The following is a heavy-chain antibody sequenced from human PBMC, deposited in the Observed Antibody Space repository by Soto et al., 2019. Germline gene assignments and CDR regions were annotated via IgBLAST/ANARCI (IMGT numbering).Heavy chain of an antibody. CDR2: ISAYNGNT. V-gene: IGHV1-18*01. Sequence: QVQLVPSGAEVKKPGASVKVSCKASGYTFTSYGISWVRQAPGQGLEWMGWISAYNGNTKYAQKHQGRVTMTTDTPTSTADMELRSLRSDDTAVYYCARDPNYFDYWGQGTLVTVSS. CDR3: ARDPNYFDY. J-gene: IGHJ4*02. CDR1: GYTFTSYG.